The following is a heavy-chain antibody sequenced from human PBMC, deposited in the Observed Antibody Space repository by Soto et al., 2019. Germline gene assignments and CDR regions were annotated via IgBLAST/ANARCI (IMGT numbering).Heavy chain of an antibody. CDR3: ARVPGITPAGNHYSYYYGMDV. V-gene: IGHV1-69*13. D-gene: IGHD6-13*01. Sequence: ASVKVSCKASGGTFSSYAISWVRQAPGQGLEWMGGIIPIFSTANYAQRFQGRVTITADESTSTAYMELASLISDDTAVYYCARVPGITPAGNHYSYYYGMDVWGQGTTVTVSS. CDR1: GGTFSSYA. CDR2: IIPIFSTA. J-gene: IGHJ6*02.